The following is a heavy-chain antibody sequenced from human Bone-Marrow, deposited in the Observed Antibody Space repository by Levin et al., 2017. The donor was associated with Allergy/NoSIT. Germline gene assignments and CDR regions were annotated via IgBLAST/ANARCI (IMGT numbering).Heavy chain of an antibody. CDR1: GFTVGNNY. D-gene: IGHD6-13*01. Sequence: GGSLRLSCAVSGFTVGNNYMSWVRQAPGKGLEWVSLIYSGGSTYYADSVKGRFTISRDSSKNTLYLQTNNLRVEDTAVYYCARDPPGVAAAGSGYWGQGTLVTVSS. CDR2: IYSGGST. V-gene: IGHV3-66*01. CDR3: ARDPPGVAAAGSGY. J-gene: IGHJ4*02.